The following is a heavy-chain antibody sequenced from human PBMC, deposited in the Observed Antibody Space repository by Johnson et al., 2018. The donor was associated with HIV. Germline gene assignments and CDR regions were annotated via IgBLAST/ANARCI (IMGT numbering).Heavy chain of an antibody. CDR2: IPYDGSNT. Sequence: QVQLVESGGGVVQPGRSLRLSCAASRFTFSRYGMHWVRQAPGKGLEWVAVIPYDGSNTYYADSVKGRFTISRDNSKNTVYLQMNSLRAEDTAVYYCAKDLPLFQGIIMGGGAFDIWGQGTMVTVSS. CDR1: RFTFSRYG. V-gene: IGHV3-30*18. J-gene: IGHJ3*02. CDR3: AKDLPLFQGIIMGGGAFDI. D-gene: IGHD3-10*01.